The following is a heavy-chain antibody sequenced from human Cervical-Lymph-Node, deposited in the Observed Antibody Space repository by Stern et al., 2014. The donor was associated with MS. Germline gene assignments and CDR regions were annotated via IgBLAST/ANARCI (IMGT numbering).Heavy chain of an antibody. Sequence: EVQLVQSGGGLVQPGRSLRLSCAASGFTVNDYSMHWVRQAPGKGLEWVSGISWDGGSTEYAASVKGRFAISRDNAKTSLFLHMNSLRPEDTAFYYCAKTTVTTRPFEFWGQGTLVTVSS. CDR3: AKTTVTTRPFEF. V-gene: IGHV3-9*01. D-gene: IGHD4-17*01. J-gene: IGHJ4*02. CDR2: ISWDGGST. CDR1: GFTVNDYS.